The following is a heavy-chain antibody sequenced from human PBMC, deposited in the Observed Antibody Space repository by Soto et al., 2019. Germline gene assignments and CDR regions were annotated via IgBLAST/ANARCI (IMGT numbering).Heavy chain of an antibody. Sequence: EVQLVESGGGLVQPGGSLRLSCAASGFTFSSYSMNWVRQAPGKGLEWVSYISSSSSTIYYADSVKGRFTISRDNAKNSLYLQMNSLRAEDTAVYYCARDRGSGYGDYLDDYYYYMDVWGKGTTVTVSS. CDR2: ISSSSSTI. V-gene: IGHV3-48*01. CDR1: GFTFSSYS. J-gene: IGHJ6*03. D-gene: IGHD4-17*01. CDR3: ARDRGSGYGDYLDDYYYYMDV.